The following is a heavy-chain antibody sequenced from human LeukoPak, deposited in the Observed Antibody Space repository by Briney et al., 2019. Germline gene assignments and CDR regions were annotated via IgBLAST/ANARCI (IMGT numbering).Heavy chain of an antibody. Sequence: ASVKVSCKASGYTFTSYGISWVRQAPGQGLEWMGWISAYNGNTNYAQKPQGRVTMTTDTSTSTAYMELRSLRSDDTAVYYCARDSRRSYDFWRYGMDVWGQGTTVTVSS. V-gene: IGHV1-18*01. CDR1: GYTFTSYG. D-gene: IGHD3-3*01. J-gene: IGHJ6*02. CDR2: ISAYNGNT. CDR3: ARDSRRSYDFWRYGMDV.